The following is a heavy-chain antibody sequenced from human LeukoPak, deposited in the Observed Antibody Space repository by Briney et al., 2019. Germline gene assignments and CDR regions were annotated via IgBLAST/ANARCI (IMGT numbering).Heavy chain of an antibody. D-gene: IGHD3-3*01. CDR1: GYTFTNHA. Sequence: ASVKVSCKASGYTFTNHAMNWVRLAPGQGLEWMGWINTNTGNPTYAQGFTGRFVYSLDTSVSTAYLQISSLKAEDTAVYYCARGEWLLEDWGQGTLVTVSS. J-gene: IGHJ4*02. CDR2: INTNTGNP. V-gene: IGHV7-4-1*02. CDR3: ARGEWLLED.